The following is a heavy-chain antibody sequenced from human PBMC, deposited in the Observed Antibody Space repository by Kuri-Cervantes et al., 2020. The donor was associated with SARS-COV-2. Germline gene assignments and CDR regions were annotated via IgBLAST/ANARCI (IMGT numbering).Heavy chain of an antibody. D-gene: IGHD6-13*01. CDR2: LNPDTGNT. V-gene: IGHV1-8*02. J-gene: IGHJ4*02. CDR1: GYTFTSYG. Sequence: ASVKVSCKASGYTFTSYGISWVRQAPGQGLEWMGWLNPDTGNTGNAKEFQGRVTMTTDTSINTAYMELSSLRSEDTAVYYCARYDRSIAAADYWGQGTLVTVSS. CDR3: ARYDRSIAAADY.